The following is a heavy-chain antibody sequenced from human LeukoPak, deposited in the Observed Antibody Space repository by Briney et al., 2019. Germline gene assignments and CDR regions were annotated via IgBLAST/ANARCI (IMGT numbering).Heavy chain of an antibody. Sequence: GGSLRLSCAASGFTFRTYWMAWVRQAPGKGLEWVANINPGGSAKYYVDSVKGRFTISRDDAKTSLYLQMDSLRAEDTAVYYCASWGAGGNSWGQGTLVTVSS. CDR2: INPGGSAK. CDR1: GFTFRTYW. V-gene: IGHV3-7*01. CDR3: ASWGAGGNS. D-gene: IGHD3-16*01. J-gene: IGHJ4*02.